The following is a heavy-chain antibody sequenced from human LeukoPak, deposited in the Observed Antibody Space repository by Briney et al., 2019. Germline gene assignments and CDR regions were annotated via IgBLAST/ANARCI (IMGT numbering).Heavy chain of an antibody. D-gene: IGHD3-9*01. J-gene: IGHJ4*02. V-gene: IGHV3-7*01. CDR3: ARWNYDSLTGYYIDY. Sequence: GGSLRLSCAASGFTFGSHWMTWVRQAPGQGLEWVSNIQPDGTAKEYVGSVKGRFSIPRDNAENSLYLQMNSLRAEDTAVYYCARWNYDSLTGYYIDYWGQGTLVAVSS. CDR2: IQPDGTAK. CDR1: GFTFGSHW.